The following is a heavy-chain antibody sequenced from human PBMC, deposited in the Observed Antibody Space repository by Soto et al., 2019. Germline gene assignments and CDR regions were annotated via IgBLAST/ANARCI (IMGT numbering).Heavy chain of an antibody. Sequence: LFLPGTVSGGSISRYYWSWIRQPPVKGLEWIGYIYYSGSTNYNPSLKSRVTISVDTSKNQFSLKLSSVTAADTAVYYCARGPSQSVYDFWSGYQNWFDPWGQGTLVTGSS. CDR2: IYYSGST. J-gene: IGHJ5*02. CDR1: GGSISRYY. D-gene: IGHD3-3*01. V-gene: IGHV4-59*01. CDR3: ARGPSQSVYDFWSGYQNWFDP.